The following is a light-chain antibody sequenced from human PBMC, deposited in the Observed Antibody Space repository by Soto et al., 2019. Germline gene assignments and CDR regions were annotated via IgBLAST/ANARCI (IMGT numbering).Light chain of an antibody. J-gene: IGKJ2*01. CDR1: QSVSSK. CDR2: GVS. V-gene: IGKV3-15*01. CDR3: QQYNNWPHT. Sequence: EIVMTQSPATLSVSPGERATLSCRASQSVSSKLAWFQQKPGQAPSLLIYGVSTRAIGVPVRFSGSGSGTEFTHTINSLQSEDFAVYYCQQYNNWPHTFGQGTKLEIK.